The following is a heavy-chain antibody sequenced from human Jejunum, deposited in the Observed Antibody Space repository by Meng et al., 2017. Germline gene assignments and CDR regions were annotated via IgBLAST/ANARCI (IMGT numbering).Heavy chain of an antibody. V-gene: IGHV3-74*03. J-gene: IGHJ6*02. CDR3: VRSSFYDSLTGTYGMDV. CDR1: GFTFSRYW. D-gene: IGHD3-9*01. Sequence: GESLKISCAASGFTFSRYWMHWVRQAPGKGLVWVSRVSLDGSDSTYADSVKGRFTISRDNAQNTLYLQMNSLRAEDTAVYYCVRSSFYDSLTGTYGMDVWGQGNTV. CDR2: VSLDGSDS.